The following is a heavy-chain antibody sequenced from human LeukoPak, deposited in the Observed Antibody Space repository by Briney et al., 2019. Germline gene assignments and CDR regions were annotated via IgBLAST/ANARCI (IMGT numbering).Heavy chain of an antibody. CDR1: GGSISSGGYY. CDR3: ARGVARGANWFDP. CDR2: IYYSRST. Sequence: SETLSLTCTVSGGSISSGGYYWSWIRQHPGKGLEWIGYIYYSRSTYYNPSLKSRVTISVDTSKNQFSLKLSSVTAADTAVYYCARGVARGANWFDPWGQGTLVTVSS. D-gene: IGHD2-15*01. J-gene: IGHJ5*02. V-gene: IGHV4-31*03.